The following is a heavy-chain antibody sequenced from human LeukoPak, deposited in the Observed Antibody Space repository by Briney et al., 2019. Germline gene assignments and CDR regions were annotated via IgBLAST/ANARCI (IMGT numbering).Heavy chain of an antibody. Sequence: GESLKISCQGSGYSFTSYWIGWVRPMPGKGLEWMGIIYPGDSDTRYSPSFQGQVTISADKSISTAYLQWSSLKASDTAMYYCARQDITIFGVVITDAFDIWGQGTMVTVSS. CDR2: IYPGDSDT. J-gene: IGHJ3*02. V-gene: IGHV5-51*01. D-gene: IGHD3-3*01. CDR3: ARQDITIFGVVITDAFDI. CDR1: GYSFTSYW.